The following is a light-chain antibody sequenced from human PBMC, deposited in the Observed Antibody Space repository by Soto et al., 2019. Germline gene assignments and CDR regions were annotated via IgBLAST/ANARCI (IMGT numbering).Light chain of an antibody. CDR2: DAS. J-gene: IGKJ2*01. CDR1: QDISNY. V-gene: IGKV1-27*01. Sequence: DIQMTQSPSSLSASVGDRVTITCRASQDISNYLAWYQQKPGKVPELLIYDASTLQTGVQSRFSGSGSGTVFTLTINSLQPGDVATYYCQNYKSAPHYFGRGTRLQIK. CDR3: QNYKSAPHY.